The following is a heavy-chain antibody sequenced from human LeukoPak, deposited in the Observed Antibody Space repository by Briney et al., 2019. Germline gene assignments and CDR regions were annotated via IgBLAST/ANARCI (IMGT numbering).Heavy chain of an antibody. J-gene: IGHJ5*02. D-gene: IGHD6-6*01. CDR3: ARDRSSSQHPTWFDP. V-gene: IGHV4-31*03. Sequence: PSETLSLTCTVSGGSISSGGYYWSWIRQHPGKGLEWIGYIYYSGSTYYNPSLKSRVTISVDTSKNQFSLKLSSVTAADTAVYYCARDRSSSQHPTWFDPWGQGTLVTVSS. CDR2: IYYSGST. CDR1: GGSISSGGYY.